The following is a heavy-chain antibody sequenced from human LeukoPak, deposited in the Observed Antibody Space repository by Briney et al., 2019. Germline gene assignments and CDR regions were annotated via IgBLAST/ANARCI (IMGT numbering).Heavy chain of an antibody. J-gene: IGHJ6*02. Sequence: PGGSLRLSCAASGFTFNSYTMNWVRQAPEKGLEWVSSISSSGTYTYYADSLKGRFTISRDNAKNSLYLQMNSLRVEDTAVYYCTSLTLDQTGDSPRGYYYGMDVWGQGTTVTVSS. V-gene: IGHV3-21*01. CDR3: TSLTLDQTGDSPRGYYYGMDV. CDR1: GFTFNSYT. D-gene: IGHD7-27*01. CDR2: ISSSGTYT.